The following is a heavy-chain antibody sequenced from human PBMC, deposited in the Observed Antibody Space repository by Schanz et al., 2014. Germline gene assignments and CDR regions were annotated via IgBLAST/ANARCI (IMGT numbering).Heavy chain of an antibody. D-gene: IGHD3-10*01. CDR1: GGSFISYY. CDR3: ARGAGGGSGTYYGAYYNYYYMDV. CDR2: VSSTGSA. J-gene: IGHJ6*03. Sequence: QVQLEESGPGMVKPSETLSLNCTVSGGSFISYYWSWIRQPPGKGLEWIGYVSSTGSAESNPSLKSRVTLSFDTSKNQFSLKVRAVTAADTAVYYCARGAGGGSGTYYGAYYNYYYMDVWGKGTTVTVSS. V-gene: IGHV4-59*01.